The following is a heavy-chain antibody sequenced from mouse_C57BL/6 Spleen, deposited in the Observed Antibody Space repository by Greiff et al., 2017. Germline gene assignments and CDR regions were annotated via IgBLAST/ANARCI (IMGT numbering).Heavy chain of an antibody. D-gene: IGHD2-3*01. V-gene: IGHV5-17*01. CDR2: ISSGSSTI. Sequence: EVHLLESGGGLVKPGGSLKLSCAASGFTFSDYGMHWVRQAPEKGLEWVAYISSGSSTIYYADTVKGRFTISRDNAKNTLFLQMTSLRSEDTAMYYCARDGMYAMDYWGQGTSVTVSS. J-gene: IGHJ4*01. CDR3: ARDGMYAMDY. CDR1: GFTFSDYG.